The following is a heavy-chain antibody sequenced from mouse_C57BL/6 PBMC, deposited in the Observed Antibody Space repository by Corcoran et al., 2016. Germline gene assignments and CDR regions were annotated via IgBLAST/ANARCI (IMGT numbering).Heavy chain of an antibody. CDR1: GYTFTTYG. Sequence: QIQLVQSGPELKKPGETVKISCKASGYTFTTYGMSWVKQAPGKGLKGMGWINTYSGVPTYADDFKGRFAFSLETSASTAYLQINNLKNEDTATYFCAQSTTVVAKTFDYWGQGTTLTVSS. CDR2: INTYSGVP. V-gene: IGHV9-3*01. CDR3: AQSTTVVAKTFDY. J-gene: IGHJ2*01. D-gene: IGHD1-1*01.